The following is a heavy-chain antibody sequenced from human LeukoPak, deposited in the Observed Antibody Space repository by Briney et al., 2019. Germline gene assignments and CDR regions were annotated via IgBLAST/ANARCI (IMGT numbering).Heavy chain of an antibody. CDR3: AREDIAAAGDTFDY. D-gene: IGHD6-13*01. CDR1: GFTFSSYS. Sequence: GGSLRLSCAASGFTFSSYSMNWVRQAPGKGLEWVSYISSSSSTIYYADSVKGRFTISRDNAKNSLYLQMNSLRAEDTAVYYCAREDIAAAGDTFDYWGQGTLVTVSS. CDR2: ISSSSSTI. V-gene: IGHV3-48*04. J-gene: IGHJ4*02.